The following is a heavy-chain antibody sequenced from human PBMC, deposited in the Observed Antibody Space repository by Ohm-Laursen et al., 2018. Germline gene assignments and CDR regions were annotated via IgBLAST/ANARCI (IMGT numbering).Heavy chain of an antibody. Sequence: PGTPSLTCTVPGDSISSYYWSWIRQPPGKGLEWIGYIYYSGSTNYNPSLKSRATISLDMSKNQFSLSLMSLTAADTAVYYCARIRENYSPYDAFDIWGPGTMVTVSS. CDR1: GDSISSYY. CDR3: ARIRENYSPYDAFDI. CDR2: IYYSGST. V-gene: IGHV4-59*12. J-gene: IGHJ3*02. D-gene: IGHD4-11*01.